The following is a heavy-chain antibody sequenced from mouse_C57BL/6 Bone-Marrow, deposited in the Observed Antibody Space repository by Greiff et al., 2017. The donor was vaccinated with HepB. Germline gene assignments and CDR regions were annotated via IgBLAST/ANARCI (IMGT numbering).Heavy chain of an antibody. CDR3: AREGLDSSGAWCDY. CDR1: GYTFTSYW. V-gene: IGHV1-69*01. Sequence: QVQLQQPGAELVMPGASVKLSCKASGYTFTSYWIHWVKQRPGQGLEWIGEIDPSDSYTNYNQKFKGKSTLTVDKSSSTAYMQLSSLTSEDSAVYYCAREGLDSSGAWCDYWGQGTLVTVSA. CDR2: IDPSDSYT. D-gene: IGHD3-2*02. J-gene: IGHJ3*01.